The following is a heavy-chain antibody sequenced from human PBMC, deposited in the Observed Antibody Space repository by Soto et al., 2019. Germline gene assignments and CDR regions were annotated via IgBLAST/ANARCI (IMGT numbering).Heavy chain of an antibody. CDR2: IYFTGSP. CDR1: GYSINNNHYY. CDR3: TRHSYTHPGIVDY. Sequence: XETLSLTCNVSGYSINNNHYYWGWIRQSPGTGLEWIASIYFTGSPQSNPSLRSRITISVDTTKNHFSLQLRSVTAADTAIYYCTRHSYTHPGIVDYWGQGTRVTVSS. J-gene: IGHJ4*02. V-gene: IGHV4-39*01. D-gene: IGHD3-10*01.